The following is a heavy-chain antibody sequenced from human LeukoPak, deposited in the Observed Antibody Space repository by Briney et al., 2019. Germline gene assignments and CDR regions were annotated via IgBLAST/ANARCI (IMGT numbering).Heavy chain of an antibody. CDR3: AKLNVPDYDILTGYHTYYFDY. D-gene: IGHD3-9*01. V-gene: IGHV3-23*01. CDR1: GFTLSSYA. Sequence: PGGSLRLSCVASGFTLSSYAMSWVRQAPGKGLEWVSAISGSGGSTYYADSVKGRFTISRDNSKNTLYLQMNSLRAEDTAVYYCAKLNVPDYDILTGYHTYYFDYWGQGTLVTVSS. J-gene: IGHJ4*02. CDR2: ISGSGGST.